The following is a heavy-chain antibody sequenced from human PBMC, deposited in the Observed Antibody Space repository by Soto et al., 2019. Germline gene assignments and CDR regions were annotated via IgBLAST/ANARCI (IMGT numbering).Heavy chain of an antibody. V-gene: IGHV3-53*01. Sequence: EVHLVESGGGLIQPGGSLRLSCAASGFSVGSNYTTWVRQAPGKGLEWVSLSYSGGNTYYADSVKGRFTVSRDEFKNTLYLQMNSLRAEDTAIYYCARGYGAGSYFCDYWGQGTLVTVSS. CDR2: SYSGGNT. D-gene: IGHD3-10*01. CDR3: ARGYGAGSYFCDY. CDR1: GFSVGSNY. J-gene: IGHJ4*02.